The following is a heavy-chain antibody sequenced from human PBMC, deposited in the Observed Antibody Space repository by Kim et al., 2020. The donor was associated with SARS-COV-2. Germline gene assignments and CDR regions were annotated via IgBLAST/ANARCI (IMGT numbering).Heavy chain of an antibody. J-gene: IGHJ6*02. Sequence: GGSLRLSCAASGFTVSSNYMSWVRQAPGKGLEWVSVIYSGGSTYYADSVKGRFTISRDNSKNTLYLQMNSLRAEDTAVYYCAIDWGYCSSTSCPHYYYGMDVWGQGTTVTVSS. CDR1: GFTVSSNY. D-gene: IGHD2-2*01. CDR2: IYSGGST. V-gene: IGHV3-66*01. CDR3: AIDWGYCSSTSCPHYYYGMDV.